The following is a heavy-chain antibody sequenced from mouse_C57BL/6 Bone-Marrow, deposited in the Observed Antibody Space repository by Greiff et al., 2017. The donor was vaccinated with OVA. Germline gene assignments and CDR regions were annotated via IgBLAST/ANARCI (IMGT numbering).Heavy chain of an antibody. D-gene: IGHD1-1*01. J-gene: IGHJ2*01. Sequence: EVQLQQSGAELVKPGASVKLSCTASGFNIKDYYMHWVKQRTEQGLEWIGRIDPEDGETKYAPKFQGKATITADTSSNTAYLQLSSLTSEDTAVDYCEGTTVVATEYFDYWGQGTTLTVSS. CDR1: GFNIKDYY. V-gene: IGHV14-2*01. CDR2: IDPEDGET. CDR3: EGTTVVATEYFDY.